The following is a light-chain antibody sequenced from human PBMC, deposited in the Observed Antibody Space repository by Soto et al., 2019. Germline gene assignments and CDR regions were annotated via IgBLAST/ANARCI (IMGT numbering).Light chain of an antibody. CDR2: GAS. Sequence: EIVLTQSPGTLSLSPGERATLSCRASQSVSSSYLAWYQQKPGQAPRLLIYGASSRATGIPDRFSGSGSGTDFTLTISRLEPEDFAVYYCRQYCSSPPRSFGGGTKVEIK. CDR3: RQYCSSPPRS. CDR1: QSVSSSY. V-gene: IGKV3-20*01. J-gene: IGKJ4*01.